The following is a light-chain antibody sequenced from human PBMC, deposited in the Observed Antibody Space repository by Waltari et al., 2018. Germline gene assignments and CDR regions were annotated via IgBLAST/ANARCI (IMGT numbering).Light chain of an antibody. J-gene: IGKJ1*01. CDR1: ESISIW. CDR2: KSS. CDR3: QHYNTYPWT. V-gene: IGKV1-5*03. Sequence: DIQMTQSPSTLSASVGDRVTITCRASESISIWLAWYQQKPGKVPKLLIYKSSNLEGGVPSRFSCGGSGTEFTLTISSLQPDDFATYYCQHYNTYPWTFGQGTTVEVK.